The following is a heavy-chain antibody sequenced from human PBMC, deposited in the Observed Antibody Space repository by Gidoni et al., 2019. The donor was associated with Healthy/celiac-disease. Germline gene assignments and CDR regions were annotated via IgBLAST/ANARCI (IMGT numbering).Heavy chain of an antibody. V-gene: IGHV3-23*01. Sequence: EVQLLESVGGLVQPGWSLRLSFAASGFTCCSYAMSWVRQAPGNGLEWGSDISGSGGSRYYSDSVKGRFTISRDNAKNTLYLQMNSLRAEEKAVYYCAKDRGTGTTANWFDPWGQGTLVTVSS. D-gene: IGHD1-1*01. CDR3: AKDRGTGTTANWFDP. J-gene: IGHJ5*02. CDR2: ISGSGGSR. CDR1: GFTCCSYA.